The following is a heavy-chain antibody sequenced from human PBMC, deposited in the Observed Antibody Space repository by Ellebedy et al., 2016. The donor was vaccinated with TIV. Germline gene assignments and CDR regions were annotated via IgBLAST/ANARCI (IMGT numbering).Heavy chain of an antibody. CDR3: ARGGNYVTVAADY. J-gene: IGHJ4*02. CDR1: GFTFSSYW. CDR2: TDSDGSNT. V-gene: IGHV3-74*01. Sequence: GGSLRLSXAASGFTFSSYWMHWVRQDPGKGLVWLSRTDSDGSNTNYADSVKGRFTIARDTAKNTVYLQLNSLRAEDTAVYYCARGGNYVTVAADYWGQGTLVTVSS. D-gene: IGHD3-10*02.